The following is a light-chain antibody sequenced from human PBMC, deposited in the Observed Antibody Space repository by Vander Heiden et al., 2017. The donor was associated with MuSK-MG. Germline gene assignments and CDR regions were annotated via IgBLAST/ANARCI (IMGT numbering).Light chain of an antibody. CDR2: ATS. J-gene: IGKJ5*01. Sequence: ETVLTQSPGPLSLSPGERATLPCRASQRIDSTYFAWYQQKPGQAPELLIYATSGRATGVPDRFSGSGYGTDFTLTISRREPEDFAVYYCQQDCKSLPITFGQRTRLDIK. V-gene: IGKV3-20*01. CDR1: QRIDSTY. CDR3: QQDCKSLPIT.